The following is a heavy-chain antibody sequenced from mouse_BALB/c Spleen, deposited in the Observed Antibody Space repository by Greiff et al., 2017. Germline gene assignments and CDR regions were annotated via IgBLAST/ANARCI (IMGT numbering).Heavy chain of an antibody. CDR3: ARGHYYGSRGAMDY. D-gene: IGHD1-1*01. CDR2: INPYNDGT. Sequence: EVQGVESGPELVKPGASVKMSCKASGYTFTSYVMHWVKQKPGQGLEWIGYINPYNDGTKYNEKFKGKATLTSDKSSSTAYMELSSLTSEDSAVYYCARGHYYGSRGAMDYWGQGTSVTVSS. CDR1: GYTFTSYV. J-gene: IGHJ4*01. V-gene: IGHV1-14*01.